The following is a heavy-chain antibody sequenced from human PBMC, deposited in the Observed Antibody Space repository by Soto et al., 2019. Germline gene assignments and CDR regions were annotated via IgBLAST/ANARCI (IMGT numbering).Heavy chain of an antibody. J-gene: IGHJ3*01. V-gene: IGHV4-59*04. CDR1: GGSISSYY. Sequence: PSETLSLTCTVSGGSISSYYWSWIRQPPGKGLEWIGYIYHSGSTYYNPSLKSRVTISVDRSKNQFSLKLNSVTPEDTAVYYCARVPNPFRLKIGYEDAFDFWGQGTMVTVSS. CDR3: ARVPNPFRLKIGYEDAFDF. CDR2: IYHSGST. D-gene: IGHD5-12*01.